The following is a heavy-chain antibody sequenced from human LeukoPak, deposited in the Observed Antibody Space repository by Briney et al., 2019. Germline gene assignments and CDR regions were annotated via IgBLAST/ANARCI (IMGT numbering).Heavy chain of an antibody. J-gene: IGHJ6*02. CDR3: ARAPAVGYCSGGSCHGMDV. CDR2: IWYDGSDK. V-gene: IGHV3-33*01. CDR1: GFTFSSYG. D-gene: IGHD2-15*01. Sequence: PGGSLRLSCAASGFTFSSYGMHWVRQAPGKGLEWVAVIWYDGSDKYYTDSVKGRFTISRDNSKDTLYLQMNSLRAEDTAVYYCARAPAVGYCSGGSCHGMDVWGQGTTVTVSS.